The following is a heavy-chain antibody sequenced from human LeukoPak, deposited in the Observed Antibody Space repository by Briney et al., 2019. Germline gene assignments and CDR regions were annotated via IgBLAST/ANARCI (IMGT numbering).Heavy chain of an antibody. CDR3: ARGLATRPDWFDP. Sequence: PSQTLSLTCTVSGGSLSSGTFYWSWIRQRAGKGLEWIGRIHTSGSANSNPSLKSRVTISVDTSKNQLSLNLTSVTAADTAVYYCARGLATRPDWFDPWGQGTLVTVSS. CDR2: IHTSGSA. J-gene: IGHJ5*02. V-gene: IGHV4-61*02. D-gene: IGHD6-6*01. CDR1: GGSLSSGTFY.